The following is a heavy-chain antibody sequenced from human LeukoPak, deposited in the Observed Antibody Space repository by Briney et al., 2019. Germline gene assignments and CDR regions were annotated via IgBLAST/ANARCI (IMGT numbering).Heavy chain of an antibody. V-gene: IGHV3-33*01. CDR1: GFTFSDYG. Sequence: GRSLRLSCAASGFTFSDYGIHWVRQAPGQGLEWVALIWYDGSKEYYADSVKGRFTISRDNTKNTLYLQLNSLRADDTAVYYCARAHSSSSTFDLWGQGTLVTVSS. J-gene: IGHJ4*02. CDR3: ARAHSSSSTFDL. D-gene: IGHD6-6*01. CDR2: IWYDGSKE.